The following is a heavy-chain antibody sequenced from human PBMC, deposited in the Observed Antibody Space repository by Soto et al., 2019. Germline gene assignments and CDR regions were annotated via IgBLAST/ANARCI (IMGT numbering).Heavy chain of an antibody. Sequence: QVTLKESGPVLVKPTETLTLTCTVSGLSLSKGRLGVSWIRQPPGKALEWLAHIFSNDDKSYSTSLKSRLTISKDTSRSQVVLTMTNMDPVASATYYCEVIKACSRTDCYLASFDPWGQGTLVTVSS. CDR3: EVIKACSRTDCYLASFDP. CDR1: GLSLSKGRLG. J-gene: IGHJ5*02. CDR2: IFSNDDK. D-gene: IGHD2-2*01. V-gene: IGHV2-26*01.